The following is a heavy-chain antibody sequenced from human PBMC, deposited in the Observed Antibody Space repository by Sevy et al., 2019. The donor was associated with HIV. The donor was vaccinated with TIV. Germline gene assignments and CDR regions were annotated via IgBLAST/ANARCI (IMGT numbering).Heavy chain of an antibody. J-gene: IGHJ4*02. CDR2: ISGSGGST. V-gene: IGHV3-23*01. CDR1: GFTFSSYA. D-gene: IGHD3-22*01. Sequence: GGSLRLSCAASGFTFSSYAMSWVRQAPGQGLEWVSAISGSGGSTYYADSVKGRFTISRDNSKNTLYLQMNSLRAEDTAVYYCAKDANYDSSGYYPDLHFDYWGQGTLVTVSS. CDR3: AKDANYDSSGYYPDLHFDY.